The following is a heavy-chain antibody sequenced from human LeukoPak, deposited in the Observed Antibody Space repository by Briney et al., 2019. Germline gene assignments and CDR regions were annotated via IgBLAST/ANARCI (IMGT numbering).Heavy chain of an antibody. J-gene: IGHJ4*02. CDR1: GGSISSGAYF. D-gene: IGHD4-11*01. Sequence: SETLSLTCTVSGGSISSGAYFWNWIRQHPEKGLEWIGYIHYRGSTYTNPSLKSRVTMSVDTFKNQFSLKLGSVTAADTAFYYCASLVTYFDNWGQGTLVTVSS. V-gene: IGHV4-31*03. CDR3: ASLVTYFDN. CDR2: IHYRGST.